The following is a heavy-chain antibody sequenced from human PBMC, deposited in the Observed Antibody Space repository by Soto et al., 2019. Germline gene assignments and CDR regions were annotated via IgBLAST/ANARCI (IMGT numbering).Heavy chain of an antibody. Sequence: QVQLVQSGAEVKKPGASVKVSCKASGYTFTSYAMHWVRQAPGQRLEWMGWINAGNGNTKYSQKFQGRVTITRDTSASTAYIELSSLRSEDTAVYYCANALGLYYFVYWGQGTLVTVSS. CDR3: ANALGLYYFVY. D-gene: IGHD3-16*01. J-gene: IGHJ4*02. CDR1: GYTFTSYA. V-gene: IGHV1-3*01. CDR2: INAGNGNT.